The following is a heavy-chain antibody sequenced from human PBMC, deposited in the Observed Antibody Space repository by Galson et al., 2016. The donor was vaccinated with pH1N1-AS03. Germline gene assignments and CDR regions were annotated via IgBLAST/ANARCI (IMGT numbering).Heavy chain of an antibody. V-gene: IGHV1-3*01. D-gene: IGHD3-3*01. CDR2: IKGGNVNT. J-gene: IGHJ4*02. CDR1: GYSFIDFA. Sequence: SVKVSCKASGYSFIDFAVHWVRQAPGQRLEWMGWIKGGNVNTESSQKFQGRVTMTTDTSTSTAYMELRNLRSDDTAVYFCARSGYYGDTGKIVQWGQGTLVIVSS. CDR3: ARSGYYGDTGKIVQ.